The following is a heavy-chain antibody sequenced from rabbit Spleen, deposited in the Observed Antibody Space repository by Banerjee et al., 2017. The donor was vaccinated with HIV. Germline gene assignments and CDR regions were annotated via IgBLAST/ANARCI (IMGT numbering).Heavy chain of an antibody. CDR3: ARDTSSSFSSYGMAL. Sequence: QSLEESGGDLVKPGASLTLTCTASGVSFRFSSYMCWVRQAPGKGLEWIACIDTGSRGFTYFATWAKGRFTISKTSSTTVTLQVTRLTAADTATYFCARDTSSSFSSYGMALWCQGTLGTV. V-gene: IGHV1S40*01. CDR2: IDTGSRGFT. D-gene: IGHD1-1*01. CDR1: GVSFRFSSY. J-gene: IGHJ3*01.